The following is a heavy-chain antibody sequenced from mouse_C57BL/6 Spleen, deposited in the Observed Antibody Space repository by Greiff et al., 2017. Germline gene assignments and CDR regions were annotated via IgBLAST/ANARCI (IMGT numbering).Heavy chain of an antibody. V-gene: IGHV2-2*01. CDR1: GFSLTSYG. CDR3: ARGGYSNYYAMDY. J-gene: IGHJ4*01. D-gene: IGHD2-5*01. Sequence: QVQLQQSGPGLVQPSQSLSITCTVSGFSLTSYGVHWVRQSPGKGLEWLGVIWSGGSTDYNAAFLSRLSISKDNSKRQVFFNMNSLQADDTTIYYCARGGYSNYYAMDYWGQGTSVTVSS. CDR2: IWSGGST.